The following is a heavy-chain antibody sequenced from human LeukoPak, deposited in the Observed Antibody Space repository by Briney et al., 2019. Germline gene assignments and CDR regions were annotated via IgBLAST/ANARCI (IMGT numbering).Heavy chain of an antibody. Sequence: PSETLSLTCTVSGGSISSYYWSWIRQPPGKGLEWIGYIYYSGSTNYNPSLKSRVTISVDTSKNQFSLKLSSVTAADTAVYYCARERGYCSGGSCYLYYYYGMDVWGQGTTVTVSS. CDR2: IYYSGST. CDR3: ARERGYCSGGSCYLYYYYGMDV. J-gene: IGHJ6*02. V-gene: IGHV4-59*01. CDR1: GGSISSYY. D-gene: IGHD2-15*01.